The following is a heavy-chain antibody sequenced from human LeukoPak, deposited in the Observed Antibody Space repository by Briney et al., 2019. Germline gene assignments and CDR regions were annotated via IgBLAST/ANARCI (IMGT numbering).Heavy chain of an antibody. J-gene: IGHJ5*02. CDR2: IYYSGSS. Sequence: SETLSLTCTVSGGSISSSSHYWAWIRQPPGKGLEWIGSIYYSGSSYYNPSLNSRATISVDTSKSQFSLKLNFVTAADTAVYYCARQGESPTWLDPWGQGTLVTVSS. V-gene: IGHV4-39*01. CDR1: GGSISSSSHY. CDR3: ARQGESPTWLDP. D-gene: IGHD2-21*01.